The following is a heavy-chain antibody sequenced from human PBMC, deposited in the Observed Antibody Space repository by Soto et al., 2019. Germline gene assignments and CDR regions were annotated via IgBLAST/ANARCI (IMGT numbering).Heavy chain of an antibody. CDR3: VRYCGTTLCNGVATRTFDY. CDR1: RFTFSSYE. J-gene: IGHJ4*02. Sequence: GGSLRLSCAASRFTFSSYEMHWFRQAPGKGLEWVSYISTSGSTVYYADSVKGRFTVSRDNTRNSLYLQMDSLRDEDTALYYCVRYCGTTLCNGVATRTFDYWGQGTLVTVSS. D-gene: IGHD5-12*01. CDR2: ISTSGSTV. V-gene: IGHV3-48*03.